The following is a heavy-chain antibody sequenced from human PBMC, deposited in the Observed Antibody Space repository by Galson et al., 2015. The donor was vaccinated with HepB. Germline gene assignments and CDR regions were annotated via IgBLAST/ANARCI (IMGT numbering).Heavy chain of an antibody. D-gene: IGHD6-25*01. Sequence: SVKVSCQASGYTFTSYGISWVRQAPGQGLEWMGWISAYNGNTNYAQKLQGRVTMTTDTATSTAYMEPRSLRSDDTAVYYCARDAIRTVRLGGYWGQGTLVTVSS. CDR2: ISAYNGNT. CDR3: ARDAIRTVRLGGY. CDR1: GYTFTSYG. J-gene: IGHJ1*01. V-gene: IGHV1-18*01.